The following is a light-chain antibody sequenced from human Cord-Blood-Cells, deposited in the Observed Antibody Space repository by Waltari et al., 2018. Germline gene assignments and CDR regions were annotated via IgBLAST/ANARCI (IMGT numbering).Light chain of an antibody. Sequence: EIVMTQSPATLSVSPGARTTLPSRARQSVSSNLYRYKQKPGQAPRLLISGASTRATGIPARCSGGGSWTEFTLTISSLQSEDFAVYYCQQYNNWPRCSFGQGTKLEIK. CDR2: GAS. CDR3: QQYNNWPRCS. CDR1: QSVSSN. V-gene: IGKV3-15*01. J-gene: IGKJ2*04.